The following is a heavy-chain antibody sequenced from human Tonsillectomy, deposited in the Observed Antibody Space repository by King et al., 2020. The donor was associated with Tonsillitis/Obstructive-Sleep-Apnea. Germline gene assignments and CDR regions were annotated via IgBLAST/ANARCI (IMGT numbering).Heavy chain of an antibody. V-gene: IGHV1-2*06. CDR1: GYVFTGYY. Sequence: QLVQSGAEVKKPGASVKVSCKASGYVFTGYYLHWVRQAPGQGLEWMGRINPASGDTNDAQRCQGRVTMTRDTSISTAYMELSRLRSDDTAVYYCAREAYSPMDVWGKGTTVTVSS. CDR3: AREAYSPMDV. CDR2: INPASGDT. D-gene: IGHD5-18*01. J-gene: IGHJ6*03.